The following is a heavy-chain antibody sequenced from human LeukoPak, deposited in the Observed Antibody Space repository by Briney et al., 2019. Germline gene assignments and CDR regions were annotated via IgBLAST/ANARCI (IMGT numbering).Heavy chain of an antibody. J-gene: IGHJ4*02. CDR1: GFTFSSYS. D-gene: IGHD2-2*01. CDR3: APPPGVPAVDY. V-gene: IGHV3-48*01. CDR2: ISSSSSTI. Sequence: GGSLRLSCAASGFTFSSYSMNWVRQAPGKGREWVSYISSSSSTIYYADSVKGRFTISRDNAKNSLYLQMNSLRAEDTAVYYCAPPPGVPAVDYWGQGTLVTVSS.